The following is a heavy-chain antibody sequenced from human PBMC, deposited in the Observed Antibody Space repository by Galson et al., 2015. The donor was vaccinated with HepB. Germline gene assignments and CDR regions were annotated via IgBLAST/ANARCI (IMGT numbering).Heavy chain of an antibody. CDR3: ARGYTGSYSAIDC. CDR2: IYSGGST. Sequence: SLRLSCAASGFTVSSNQMSWVRQAPGKGLEWVSIIYSGGSTYYADTVTGRFTISRDNSKNTLYLQMNSLRVEDTAVYYCARGYTGSYSAIDCWGQGILVTVSS. D-gene: IGHD1-26*01. CDR1: GFTVSSNQ. V-gene: IGHV3-53*01. J-gene: IGHJ4*02.